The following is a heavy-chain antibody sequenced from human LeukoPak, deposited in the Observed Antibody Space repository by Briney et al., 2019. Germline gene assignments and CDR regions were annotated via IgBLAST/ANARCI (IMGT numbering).Heavy chain of an antibody. CDR3: ARGTFDSSGYYLFDY. D-gene: IGHD3-22*01. Sequence: PSETLSLTCTVSGGSISTNYWSWIRQPAGRGLEWIGRIYNSGNTNYSPSLESRVTMSADTSKNQFSLKLSSVTAADTAVYYCARGTFDSSGYYLFDYWGQGTLVTVSS. J-gene: IGHJ4*01. CDR1: GGSISTNY. CDR2: IYNSGNT. V-gene: IGHV4-4*07.